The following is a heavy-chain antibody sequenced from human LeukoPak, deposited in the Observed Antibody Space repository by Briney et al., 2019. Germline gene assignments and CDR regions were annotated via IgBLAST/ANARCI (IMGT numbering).Heavy chain of an antibody. V-gene: IGHV4-34*01. CDR2: INHSGST. CDR3: AGEGSYFGSGSPPLEF. J-gene: IGHJ4*02. D-gene: IGHD3-10*01. CDR1: GGSFSDYY. Sequence: SETLSLTCAVYGGSFSDYYWTWIRQSPGKGLEWIGEINHSGSTTYNPSLKSRVTISVDASKNQFSLKMSSVTAADTAVYYCAGEGSYFGSGSPPLEFWSRGTQVTVSS.